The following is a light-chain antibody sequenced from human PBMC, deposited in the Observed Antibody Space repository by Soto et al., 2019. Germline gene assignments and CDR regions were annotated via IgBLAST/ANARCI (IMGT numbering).Light chain of an antibody. J-gene: IGLJ2*01. CDR3: SSYTSSSTDVV. CDR1: SSDVGGHNY. V-gene: IGLV2-14*01. Sequence: QSALTQPASVSGSPGQSITISCTGTSSDVGGHNYVSWYQQHPGKAPKLIICEVSNRPSGVSNRFSASKSGNTASLTISGLQAEDEADYYCSSYTSSSTDVVFGGGTKLTVL. CDR2: EVS.